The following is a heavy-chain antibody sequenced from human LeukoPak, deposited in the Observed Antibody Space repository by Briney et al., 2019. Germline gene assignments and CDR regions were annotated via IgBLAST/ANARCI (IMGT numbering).Heavy chain of an antibody. J-gene: IGHJ3*02. D-gene: IGHD3-3*01. V-gene: IGHV1-2*02. CDR1: GYTFTDYF. Sequence: ASVKVFCKASGYTFTDYFMNWVRQAPGQGLEWMGWINPKSGGTVYAQKFQGRVTMTRDTSSSTAYMELSRLRFDDTVVYYCASGPRITIFGVVMANDAFDIWGQGTMVTVSS. CDR3: ASGPRITIFGVVMANDAFDI. CDR2: INPKSGGT.